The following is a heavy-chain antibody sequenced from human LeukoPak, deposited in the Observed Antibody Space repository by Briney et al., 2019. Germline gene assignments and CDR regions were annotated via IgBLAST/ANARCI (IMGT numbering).Heavy chain of an antibody. CDR3: ARESVWYSDY. J-gene: IGHJ4*02. D-gene: IGHD6-13*01. CDR1: GYTFTSYG. V-gene: IGHV1-18*01. Sequence: ASVKVSCKASGYTFTSYGITWVRQAPGQGLEWMGWITPYNGNTNYAQKFQGRVTVTTDTSTNIASMELRNLRSDDTAIYYCARESVWYSDYWSQGTLVTVSS. CDR2: ITPYNGNT.